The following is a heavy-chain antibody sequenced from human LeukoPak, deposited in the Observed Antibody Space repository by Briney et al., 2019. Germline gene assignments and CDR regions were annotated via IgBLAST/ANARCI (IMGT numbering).Heavy chain of an antibody. CDR2: TYYRSRWYN. CDR1: GDSVSSNSAA. J-gene: IGHJ4*02. V-gene: IGHV6-1*01. D-gene: IGHD2-8*01. Sequence: SQTLSLTCVISGDSVSSNSAAWNWIRQSPSRGLEWLGRTYYRSRWYNDYSVSLKSRISINPDTSKNQFSLHLNSVTPEDTAVYYCVREYNGGWDYWGQGTLVTVSS. CDR3: VREYNGGWDY.